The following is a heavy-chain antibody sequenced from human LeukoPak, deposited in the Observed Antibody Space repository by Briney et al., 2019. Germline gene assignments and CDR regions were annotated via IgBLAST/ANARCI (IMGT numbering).Heavy chain of an antibody. J-gene: IGHJ4*02. D-gene: IGHD3/OR15-3a*01. Sequence: SETLSLTCTVSGVSFSSSNSYWGWIRQPPGMGLEWIGSIYYTGNTYYNASLKSQVSISIDTSKNQFSLKLTSVTAADTAVYYCARQTGSGLFILPGGQGTLVTVSS. V-gene: IGHV4-39*01. CDR2: IYYTGNT. CDR1: GVSFSSSNSY. CDR3: ARQTGSGLFILP.